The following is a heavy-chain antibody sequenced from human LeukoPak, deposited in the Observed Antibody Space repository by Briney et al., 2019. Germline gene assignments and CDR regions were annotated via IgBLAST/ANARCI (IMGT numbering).Heavy chain of an antibody. CDR2: INTSGYT. CDR1: GGSITSGSYY. CDR3: ARDHSGYFPALDY. V-gene: IGHV4-61*02. D-gene: IGHD3-22*01. Sequence: SETLSLTCTVSGGSITSGSYYWNWIRQPAGKGLEWIGRINTSGYTNYNPSLKSRVTISVDTSKNQFSLKLSSVTAADTAVYYCARDHSGYFPALDYWGQGALVIVSS. J-gene: IGHJ4*02.